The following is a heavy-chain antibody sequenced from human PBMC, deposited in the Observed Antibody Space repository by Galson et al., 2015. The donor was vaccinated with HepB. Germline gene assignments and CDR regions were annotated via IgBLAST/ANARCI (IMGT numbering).Heavy chain of an antibody. J-gene: IGHJ4*02. V-gene: IGHV3-21*01. CDR3: ARGPPVYCSGTSCYLNY. CDR1: GFTFSGYS. Sequence: SLRLSCAASGFTFSGYSMNWVRQAPGKGLEWVSSISSSSSYIYYAESVKGRFTISRDNAKTSLYLQMNSLRVEDTAVYYCARGPPVYCSGTSCYLNYWGQGTLVTVSS. D-gene: IGHD2-2*01. CDR2: ISSSSSYI.